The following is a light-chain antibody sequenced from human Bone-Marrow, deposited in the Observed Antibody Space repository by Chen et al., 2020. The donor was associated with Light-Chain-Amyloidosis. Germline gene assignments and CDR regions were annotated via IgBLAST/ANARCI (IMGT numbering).Light chain of an antibody. CDR1: NIGSTS. J-gene: IGLJ3*02. CDR3: QVWERSSDRRV. Sequence: SYVLTQPSSASVGPGQTATIACWGNNIGSTSVHWYQQTPGQAPLLVVYDDRDRPSGLPDRVSGSNSGNTAPLTISRVEAGDEADYYCQVWERSSDRRVFGGGTKLTVL. V-gene: IGLV3-21*02. CDR2: DDR.